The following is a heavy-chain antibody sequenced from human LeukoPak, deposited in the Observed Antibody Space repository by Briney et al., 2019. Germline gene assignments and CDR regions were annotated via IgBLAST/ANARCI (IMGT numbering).Heavy chain of an antibody. D-gene: IGHD6-13*01. V-gene: IGHV1-18*01. CDR3: AKAAVDYYYYMDV. CDR1: GYTFTNYG. Sequence: GASVKVSCKASGYTFTNYGISGVRQAPGQGREGMGWISVYNDNTNYAQKLQGRVTMTTDTSTSTVYMELRSLRSDDTAVYYCAKAAVDYYYYMDVWGKGTTVTVSS. J-gene: IGHJ6*03. CDR2: ISVYNDNT.